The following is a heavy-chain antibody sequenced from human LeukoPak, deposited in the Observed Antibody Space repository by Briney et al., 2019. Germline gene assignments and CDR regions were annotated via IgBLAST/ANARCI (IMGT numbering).Heavy chain of an antibody. J-gene: IGHJ3*02. CDR2: IYYSGST. V-gene: IGHV4-59*12. CDR3: SRSRLARLYGGNRRGAFDI. Sequence: SETLSLTCTVSGGSISSYYWSWIRQPPGKGLEWIGYIYYSGSTNYNPSLKSRVTISVDTSKNQFSLKLSSVTAADTAVYYCSRSRLARLYGGNRRGAFDIWGQGTMVTVSA. CDR1: GGSISSYY. D-gene: IGHD4-23*01.